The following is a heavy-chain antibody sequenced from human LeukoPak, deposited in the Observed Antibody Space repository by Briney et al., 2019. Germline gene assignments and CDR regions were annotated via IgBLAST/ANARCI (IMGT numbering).Heavy chain of an antibody. CDR3: ARDRRPESPPSEGAFDI. CDR1: GGSISSYY. CDR2: IYTSGST. V-gene: IGHV4-4*07. Sequence: SETLSLTCTVSGGSISSYYWSWIRQPAGKGLEWTGRIYTSGSTNYNPSLKSRVTMSVDTSKNQFSLKLSSVTAADTAVYYCARDRRPESPPSEGAFDIWGQGTMVTVSS. J-gene: IGHJ3*02.